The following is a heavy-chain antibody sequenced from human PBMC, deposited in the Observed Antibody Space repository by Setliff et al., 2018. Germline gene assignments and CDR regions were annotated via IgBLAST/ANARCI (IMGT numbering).Heavy chain of an antibody. Sequence: GGSLRLSCAASGFTFSSHAMHWVRQAPGKGLEYVSAISSNGGSTYYADSVKGRFTISRDNSKNTLYLQMGSLRAEDMAVYYCARDGDSSGWYAGGEFDYWGQGTLVTVSS. CDR3: ARDGDSSGWYAGGEFDY. J-gene: IGHJ4*02. D-gene: IGHD6-19*01. V-gene: IGHV3-64*02. CDR2: ISSNGGST. CDR1: GFTFSSHA.